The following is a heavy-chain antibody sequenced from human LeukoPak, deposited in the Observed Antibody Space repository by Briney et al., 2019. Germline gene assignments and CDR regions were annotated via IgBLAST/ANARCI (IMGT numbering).Heavy chain of an antibody. J-gene: IGHJ6*03. CDR2: ISYDGSNK. Sequence: GGSLRLSCAASGFTFSSYAMHWVRQAPGKGLEGVAVISYDGSNKYYADSVKGRFTISRDNSKNTLYLQMNSLRAEDTAVYYCARDALTSKRGKGSYYYYMDVWGKGTTVTVSS. CDR1: GFTFSSYA. V-gene: IGHV3-30*04. CDR3: ARDALTSKRGKGSYYYYMDV. D-gene: IGHD3-10*01.